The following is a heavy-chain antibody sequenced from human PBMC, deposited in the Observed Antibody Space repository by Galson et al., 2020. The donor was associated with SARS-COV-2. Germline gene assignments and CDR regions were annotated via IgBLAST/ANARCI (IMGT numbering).Heavy chain of an antibody. CDR1: GFTFDDYA. CDR3: AKALSLNYYRDV. Sequence: GGSLRLSCAASGFTFDDYAMHWVRQAPGKGLEWVSGISWNSGSIGYADSVKGRFTISRDNAKNSLYLQMNSLRAEDTALYYCAKALSLNYYRDVWGKGTRVTVS. CDR2: ISWNSGSI. J-gene: IGHJ6*03. V-gene: IGHV3-9*01.